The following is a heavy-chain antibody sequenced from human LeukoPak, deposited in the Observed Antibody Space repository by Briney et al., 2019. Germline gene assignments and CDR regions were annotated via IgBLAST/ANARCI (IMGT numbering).Heavy chain of an antibody. Sequence: SETLSLTCAVYGGSFSGYYWSWIRQPPGKGLEWIGEINHSGSTNYNPSLKSRVTISVDTSKNQFSLKLSSVTAADTAVYYCARATTLLDAFDIWGQGTMVTVSS. V-gene: IGHV4-34*01. CDR1: GGSFSGYY. CDR3: ARATTLLDAFDI. CDR2: INHSGST. D-gene: IGHD1-1*01. J-gene: IGHJ3*02.